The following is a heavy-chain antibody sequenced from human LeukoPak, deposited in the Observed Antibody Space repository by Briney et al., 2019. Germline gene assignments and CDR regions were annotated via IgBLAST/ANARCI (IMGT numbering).Heavy chain of an antibody. Sequence: GGSLRLSCAASGFTFSSYAMSWVRQAPGKGLEWVSSISSSSSYIYYADSVKGRFTISRDNSKNTLYLQMNSLRAEDTAVYYCARGVPYYFDYWGQGTLVTVSS. V-gene: IGHV3-21*01. CDR1: GFTFSSYA. CDR2: ISSSSSYI. J-gene: IGHJ4*02. D-gene: IGHD4/OR15-4a*01. CDR3: ARGVPYYFDY.